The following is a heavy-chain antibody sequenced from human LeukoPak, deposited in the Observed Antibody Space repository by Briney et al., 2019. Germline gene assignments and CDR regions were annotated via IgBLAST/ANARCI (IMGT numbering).Heavy chain of an antibody. CDR3: AREGQQLVRGFDY. Sequence: SETLSLTCTVSGGSISSYYWSWIRQPPGKALEWIGYIYYSGSTNYNPSLKSRVTISVDTSKNQFSLKLSSVTAADTAVYYCAREGQQLVRGFDYWGQGTLVTVSS. V-gene: IGHV4-59*01. J-gene: IGHJ4*02. CDR2: IYYSGST. CDR1: GGSISSYY. D-gene: IGHD6-13*01.